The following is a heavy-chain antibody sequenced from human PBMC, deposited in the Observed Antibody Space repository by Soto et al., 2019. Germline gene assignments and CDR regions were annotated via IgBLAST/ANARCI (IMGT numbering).Heavy chain of an antibody. J-gene: IGHJ6*02. Sequence: ASVKVSCKASGYTFTNYGFSWVRQAPGQGLELMGWVSPNSGGTNYAQKFQGRVTMTRDTSISTAYMELSRLRSDDTAVYYCAREFRRPNYYYYGMDVWGQGTTVTVSS. V-gene: IGHV1-2*02. CDR2: VSPNSGGT. CDR1: GYTFTNYG. CDR3: AREFRRPNYYYYGMDV.